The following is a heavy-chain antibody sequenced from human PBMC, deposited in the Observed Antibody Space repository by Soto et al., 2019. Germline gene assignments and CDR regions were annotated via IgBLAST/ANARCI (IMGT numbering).Heavy chain of an antibody. CDR1: GFSLTTSGVG. D-gene: IGHD3-3*01. CDR2: IYWDDDK. Sequence: QITLNESGPTQVKPRQTLTLTCTFSGFSLTTSGVGVGWIRQSPGKAPEWLALIYWDDDKRYSPSLKSRLTITKDTSKNQRVLTMADLDPADTATYYCAHRVLRTVFGLVTTTAIYFDFWGQGTPVAVSS. CDR3: AHRVLRTVFGLVTTTAIYFDF. J-gene: IGHJ4*02. V-gene: IGHV2-5*02.